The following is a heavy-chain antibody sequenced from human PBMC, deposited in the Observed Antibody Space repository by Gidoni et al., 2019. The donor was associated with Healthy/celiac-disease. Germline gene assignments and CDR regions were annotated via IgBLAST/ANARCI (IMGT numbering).Heavy chain of an antibody. CDR3: ARDGSNGGIQLWFNYYYGMDV. J-gene: IGHJ6*02. Sequence: QVQLVESGGGVVQPGRSLRLSCAASGFTFSSYGMHWVRQAPGKGLEGVAVIWYDGSNKYYADSVKGRFTISRDNSKNTLYLQMNSLRAEDTAVYYCARDGSNGGIQLWFNYYYGMDVWGQGTTVTVSS. V-gene: IGHV3-33*01. CDR2: IWYDGSNK. D-gene: IGHD5-18*01. CDR1: GFTFSSYG.